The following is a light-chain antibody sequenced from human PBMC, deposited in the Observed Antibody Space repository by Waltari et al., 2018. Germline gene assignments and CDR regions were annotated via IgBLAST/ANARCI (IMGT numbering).Light chain of an antibody. CDR3: QQYNRWPPIT. V-gene: IGKV3-15*01. CDR1: QRVSSN. J-gene: IGKJ5*01. CDR2: DAS. Sequence: EIVMTQSPATLSVSPGETATLSCRASQRVSSNVAWYQKQPGQAPRLLIYDASTRATSIPAKFRGSGSGTEFTLTISSLQSEDFAVYYCQQYNRWPPITFGHGTRLEIK.